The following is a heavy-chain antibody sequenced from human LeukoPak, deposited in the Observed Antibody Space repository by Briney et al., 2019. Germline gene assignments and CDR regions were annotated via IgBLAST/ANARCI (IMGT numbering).Heavy chain of an antibody. Sequence: GGSLRLSCAASGFTFSSYWMHWVRQAPGKGLVWVSRINSDGSSSSYADSVKGRFTISRDNAKNTLYLQMNSLRAEDTALYYCAKVLGGPDAFDIWGQGTMVTVSS. CDR3: AKVLGGPDAFDI. CDR1: GFTFSSYW. CDR2: INSDGSSS. D-gene: IGHD3-16*01. V-gene: IGHV3-74*01. J-gene: IGHJ3*02.